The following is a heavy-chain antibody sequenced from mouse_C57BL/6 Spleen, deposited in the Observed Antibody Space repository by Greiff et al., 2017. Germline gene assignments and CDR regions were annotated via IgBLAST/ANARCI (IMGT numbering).Heavy chain of an antibody. V-gene: IGHV1-42*01. Sequence: VQLQQSGPELVKPGASVKISCKASGYSFTGYYMNWVKQSPEQSLEWIGVIHPSTGGTTYNQKFKGKATLTVDKSSSTAYMQLKSLTSEDSAVYYCARWRNYYARDDWGQGTSVTVSS. CDR2: IHPSTGGT. CDR3: ARWRNYYARDD. CDR1: GYSFTGYY. D-gene: IGHD2-1*01. J-gene: IGHJ4*01.